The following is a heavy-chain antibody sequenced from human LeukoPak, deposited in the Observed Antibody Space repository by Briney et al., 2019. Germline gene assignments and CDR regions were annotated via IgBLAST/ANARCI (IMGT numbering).Heavy chain of an antibody. Sequence: PGGSLRLSCAASGFTFSSYAMHWVRQAPGKGLEWVAVISYDGSNKYYADSVKGRFTISRDNSKNTLYLQMNSLRAEDTAVYYCARASNPANYYYYGMDVWGQGTTVTVSS. J-gene: IGHJ6*02. CDR3: ARASNPANYYYYGMDV. CDR2: ISYDGSNK. D-gene: IGHD4-11*01. V-gene: IGHV3-30-3*01. CDR1: GFTFSSYA.